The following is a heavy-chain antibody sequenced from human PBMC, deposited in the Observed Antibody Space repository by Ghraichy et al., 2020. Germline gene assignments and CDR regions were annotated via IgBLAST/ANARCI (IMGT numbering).Heavy chain of an antibody. Sequence: GGSLRLSCVASGFTFSSYSMNWVRQAPGKGLEWVSSISSSSSYIYYADSVKGRFTISRDNAKHSLYLQMNSLRAEDTAVYYCARARFEDGYNYGNLAFYIWGQATMVTFSS. CDR1: GFTFSSYS. CDR2: ISSSSSYI. V-gene: IGHV3-21*01. CDR3: ARARFEDGYNYGNLAFYI. D-gene: IGHD5-24*01. J-gene: IGHJ3*02.